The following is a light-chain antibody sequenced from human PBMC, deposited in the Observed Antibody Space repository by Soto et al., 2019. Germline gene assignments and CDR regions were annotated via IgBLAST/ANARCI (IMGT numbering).Light chain of an antibody. Sequence: QSALPHHPSASGYPGQSLTISCSGTSIDVGGYNYVSWYQQHPGKAPKIMIYEVSKRPSGVPDSFSGSKSGNTASLTVYGLQAEDEADYYCSSYAGSNNYVFGNGTKVSVL. CDR1: SIDVGGYNY. V-gene: IGLV2-8*01. CDR3: SSYAGSNNYV. J-gene: IGLJ1*01. CDR2: EVS.